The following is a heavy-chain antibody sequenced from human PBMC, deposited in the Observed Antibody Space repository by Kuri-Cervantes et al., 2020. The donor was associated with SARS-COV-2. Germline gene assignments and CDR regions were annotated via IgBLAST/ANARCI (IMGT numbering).Heavy chain of an antibody. CDR1: GGSLSSYY. CDR3: ARGHGAVVFLGYDY. D-gene: IGHD2-2*01. CDR2: IYYSGSA. J-gene: IGHJ4*02. Sequence: SETLSLTCSVSGGSLSSYYWSWIRQPPGKGLEWIGHIYYSGSANYNPSLKSRVTMSVDTSKNQFSLKLSSVTAADTAVYYCARGHGAVVFLGYDYWGQGTLVTVSS. V-gene: IGHV4-59*12.